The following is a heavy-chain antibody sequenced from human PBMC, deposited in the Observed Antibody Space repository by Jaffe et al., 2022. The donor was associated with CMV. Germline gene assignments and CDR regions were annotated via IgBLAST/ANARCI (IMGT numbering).Heavy chain of an antibody. J-gene: IGHJ3*02. V-gene: IGHV3-48*03. CDR3: ARDYLRTGAFDI. Sequence: EVQLVESGGGLVQPGGSLRLSCAASGFTFSSYEMNWVRQAPGKGLEWVSYISSSGSTIYYADSVKGRFTISRDNAKNSLYLQMNSLRAEDTAVYYCARDYLRTGAFDIWGQGTMVTVSS. CDR1: GFTFSSYE. D-gene: IGHD4-17*01. CDR2: ISSSGSTI.